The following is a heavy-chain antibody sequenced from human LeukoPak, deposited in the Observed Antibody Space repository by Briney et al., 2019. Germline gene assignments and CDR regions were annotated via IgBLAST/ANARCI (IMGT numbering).Heavy chain of an antibody. CDR3: ARISVVSYYFEY. J-gene: IGHJ4*02. CDR2: IKLDGTEK. V-gene: IGHV3-7*01. CDR1: GFTLSDYW. D-gene: IGHD2-8*02. Sequence: GGSLRLSCAASGFTLSDYWMTWVRQAPGKGLQLVANIKLDGTEKYYVDSVKGRFTISRDDPKNTVFLQMESLRAEDTAVYYCARISVVSYYFEYWGQGTLVTVSS.